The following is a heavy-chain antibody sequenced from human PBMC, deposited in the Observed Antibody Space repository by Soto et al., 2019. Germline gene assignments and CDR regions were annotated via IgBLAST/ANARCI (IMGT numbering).Heavy chain of an antibody. D-gene: IGHD5-12*01. J-gene: IGHJ4*02. CDR3: ARVYSGYDRAFDY. V-gene: IGHV4-30-4*01. CDR2: TYYSGST. CDR1: GGSISSGDYY. Sequence: SETLSLTCTVSGGSISSGDYYWSWIRQPPGKGLEWMGYTYYSGSTYYNPSLKSRVTLSVDTSKNQFSLKLSSVTAADTAVYYFARVYSGYDRAFDYWGQGILVTVSS.